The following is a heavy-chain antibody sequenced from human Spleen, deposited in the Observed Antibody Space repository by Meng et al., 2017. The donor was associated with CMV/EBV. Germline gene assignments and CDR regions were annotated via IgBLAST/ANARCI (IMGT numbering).Heavy chain of an antibody. V-gene: IGHV4-30-4*08. Sequence: SCAVSGGSISSGDYYWSWIRQPPGKGLEWIGYIYFSGTTYYNPSLKSRVTLSVDTSKNQFSLKLSSVNAADAAVYYCARGWSTSAYFDYWGQGTLVTVSS. CDR3: ARGWSTSAYFDY. J-gene: IGHJ4*02. CDR1: GGSISSGDYY. CDR2: IYFSGTT. D-gene: IGHD2/OR15-2a*01.